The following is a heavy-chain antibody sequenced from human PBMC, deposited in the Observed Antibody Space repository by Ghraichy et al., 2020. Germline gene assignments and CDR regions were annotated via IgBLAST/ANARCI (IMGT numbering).Heavy chain of an antibody. CDR1: GFTFSRFG. J-gene: IGHJ4*02. V-gene: IGHV3-33*01. D-gene: IGHD6-19*01. CDR2: IWYDGSNK. CDR3: ARDSLIPGYSSAWFDF. Sequence: GGSLRLSCAASGFTFSRFGMHWVRQAPGKGLKWVAVIWYDGSNKYYGDSVKGRFTISRDNSRNTLYLHMSSLRAEDTAVYYCARDSLIPGYSSAWFDFWGQGTLVTVSS.